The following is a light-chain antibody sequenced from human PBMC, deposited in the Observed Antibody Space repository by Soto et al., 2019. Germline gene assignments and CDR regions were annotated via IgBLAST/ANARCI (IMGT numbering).Light chain of an antibody. CDR3: QQYDTRCT. CDR1: QGISSS. CDR2: GAS. V-gene: IGKV3-15*01. Sequence: KKQSPATLAVISGERATLSFRASQGISSSLAWYQQKPGQAPRLLIYGASTMATGIPSRFSGSGSGTEFTLTISSLQTDDFATYYCQQYDTRCTFGQGTKVDIK. J-gene: IGKJ1*01.